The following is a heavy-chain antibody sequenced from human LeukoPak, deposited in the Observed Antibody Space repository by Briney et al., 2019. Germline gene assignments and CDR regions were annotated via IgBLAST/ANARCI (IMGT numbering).Heavy chain of an antibody. V-gene: IGHV4-59*02. D-gene: IGHD1-14*01. Sequence: SETLSLTCTVSGGYVTGYYWNWIRQPPGKALEWIGYIYYSGNTNSNPSLKSRVTISVDPSKNQFPLKLSSVTAADTAVYYCARQPANLYFDYWGQGALVTVSS. CDR2: IYYSGNT. CDR3: ARQPANLYFDY. J-gene: IGHJ4*02. CDR1: GGYVTGYY.